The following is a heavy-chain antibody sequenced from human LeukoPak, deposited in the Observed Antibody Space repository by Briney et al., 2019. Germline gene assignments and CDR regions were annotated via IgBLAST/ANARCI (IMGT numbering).Heavy chain of an antibody. CDR1: GGSISSYY. CDR3: ARGGIVATIPDFDY. V-gene: IGHV4-59*01. CDR2: IYYSGST. D-gene: IGHD5-12*01. Sequence: SETLSLTCTVSGGSISSYYWSWIRQPPGKGLEWIGYIYYSGSTNCNPSLKSRVTISVDTSKNQFSLKLSSVTAADTAVYYCARGGIVATIPDFDYWGQGTLVTVSS. J-gene: IGHJ4*02.